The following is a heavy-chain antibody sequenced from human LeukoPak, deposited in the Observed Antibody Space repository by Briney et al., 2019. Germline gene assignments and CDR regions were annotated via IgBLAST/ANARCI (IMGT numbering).Heavy chain of an antibody. CDR1: GFTFSSYS. Sequence: GGSLRLSCAASGFTFSSYSMNWVRQAPGKGLEWVSYISSSSSTIYYADSVKGRFTISRDNAKNSLYLQMNSLRAEDTAVYYCARVISRAPEGPAGYWGQGTLVTVSS. CDR3: ARVISRAPEGPAGY. CDR2: ISSSSSTI. J-gene: IGHJ4*02. V-gene: IGHV3-48*04. D-gene: IGHD2-2*01.